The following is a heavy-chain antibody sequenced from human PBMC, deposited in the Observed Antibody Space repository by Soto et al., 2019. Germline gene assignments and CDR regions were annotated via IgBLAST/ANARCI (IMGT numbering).Heavy chain of an antibody. CDR1: GDSVSSNSAA. Sequence: PSQTLSLTCAISGDSVSSNSAAWNWIRQSPSRGLEWLGRTYYRSKWYNDYAVSVKSRITINPDTSKNQFSLQLNSVTPEDTAVYYCARDAYGLSSSWYYGWFDPWGQGTLVTVS. V-gene: IGHV6-1*01. CDR2: TYYRSKWYN. J-gene: IGHJ5*02. CDR3: ARDAYGLSSSWYYGWFDP. D-gene: IGHD6-13*01.